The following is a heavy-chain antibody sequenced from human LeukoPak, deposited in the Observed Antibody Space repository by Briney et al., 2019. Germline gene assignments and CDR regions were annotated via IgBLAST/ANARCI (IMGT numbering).Heavy chain of an antibody. J-gene: IGHJ4*02. CDR3: AKSSIMFAAGRLGSIDF. CDR1: GFAFNDFA. D-gene: IGHD6-25*01. V-gene: IGHV3-30*02. Sequence: GGSLRLSRAASGFAFNDFAMYWVRQAPGKGLDWVALIRRDGSHKYYAHSIKGRFTISRDNSKNTLYLQMSSLRAEDTAVYYCAKSSIMFAAGRLGSIDFWGQGTLVTVSS. CDR2: IRRDGSHK.